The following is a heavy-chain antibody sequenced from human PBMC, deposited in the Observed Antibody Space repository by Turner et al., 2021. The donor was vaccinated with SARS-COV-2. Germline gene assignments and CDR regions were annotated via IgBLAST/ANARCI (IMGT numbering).Heavy chain of an antibody. CDR1: GFTFSSYW. V-gene: IGHV3-7*03. Sequence: EVQLVESGGGLVQPGGSLRLSCAASGFTFSSYWMCWVRQAPGKWLEWVANIKQDGSEKYYVDSVKGRFTISRDNAKNSLYLQMNSLRAEDTAVYYCARLHTSSWYLDYWGQGTLVTVSS. CDR3: ARLHTSSWYLDY. D-gene: IGHD6-13*01. CDR2: IKQDGSEK. J-gene: IGHJ4*02.